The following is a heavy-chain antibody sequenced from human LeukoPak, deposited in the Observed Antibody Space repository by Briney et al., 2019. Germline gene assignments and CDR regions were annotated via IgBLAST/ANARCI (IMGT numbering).Heavy chain of an antibody. V-gene: IGHV3-33*01. CDR2: IWYDGSNK. CDR1: GFTFSSYG. Sequence: GGSLRLSCAASGFTFSSYGMHWVRQAPGKGLEWVAVIWYDGSNKYYADSVKGRFTISGDNSKNTLYLQMNSLRAEDTAVYYCARGQLGLHYFDYWGQGTLVTVSS. J-gene: IGHJ4*02. D-gene: IGHD6-13*01. CDR3: ARGQLGLHYFDY.